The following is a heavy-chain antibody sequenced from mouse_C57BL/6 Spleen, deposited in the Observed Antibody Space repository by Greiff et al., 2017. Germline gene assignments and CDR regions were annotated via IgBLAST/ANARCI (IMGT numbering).Heavy chain of an antibody. D-gene: IGHD3-2*02. CDR1: GFNIKDYY. V-gene: IGHV14-1*01. CDR3: TSTAQATYYYAMDY. J-gene: IGHJ4*01. Sequence: EVKVVESGAELVRPGASVKLSCTASGFNIKDYYMHWVKQRPEQGLEWIGRIDPEDGDTEYAPKFQGKATMTADTSSNTAYLQLSSLTSEDTAVYYCTSTAQATYYYAMDYWGQGTSVTVSS. CDR2: IDPEDGDT.